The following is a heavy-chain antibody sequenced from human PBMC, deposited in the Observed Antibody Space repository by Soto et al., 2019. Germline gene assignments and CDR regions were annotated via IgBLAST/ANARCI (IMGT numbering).Heavy chain of an antibody. CDR1: GGSCSGYY. Sequence: SETLSLTCAVYGGSCSGYYWTWIRQPPGTGLEWIGEINHSGSTNYNPSLKSRVTISVDTSKNQLSLKLTSVTAADTAVYYCARDKITGLFDYWGQGTLVTSPQ. J-gene: IGHJ4*02. V-gene: IGHV4-34*01. CDR3: ARDKITGLFDY. D-gene: IGHD2-8*02. CDR2: INHSGST.